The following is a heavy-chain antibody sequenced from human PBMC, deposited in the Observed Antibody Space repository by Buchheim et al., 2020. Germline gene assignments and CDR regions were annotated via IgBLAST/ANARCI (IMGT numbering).Heavy chain of an antibody. CDR1: GFTFSSYG. J-gene: IGHJ4*02. D-gene: IGHD3-22*01. CDR3: AKDYVITPYYYDSSGYYRRTPDY. V-gene: IGHV3-30*18. CDR2: ISYDGSNK. Sequence: QVQLVESGGGVVQPGRSLRLSCAASGFTFSSYGMHWVRQAPGKGLEWVAVISYDGSNKYYADSVKGRFTIYRDNSKKTLYLQMNSLRAEDTAVYYCAKDYVITPYYYDSSGYYRRTPDYWGQGTL.